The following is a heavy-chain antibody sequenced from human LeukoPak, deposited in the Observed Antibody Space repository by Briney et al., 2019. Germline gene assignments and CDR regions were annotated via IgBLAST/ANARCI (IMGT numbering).Heavy chain of an antibody. CDR3: ARDRSSGYGIDY. V-gene: IGHV3-53*01. Sequence: GESLRLSCAASGFTVSSSYMSWVRQAPGKGLEWVSVIYSGGNTYYADSVKGRFTISRDNSKNTLYLQMNSLRAEDTAVYYCARDRSSGYGIDYWGQGTLVTVSS. D-gene: IGHD3-22*01. CDR1: GFTVSSSY. J-gene: IGHJ4*02. CDR2: IYSGGNT.